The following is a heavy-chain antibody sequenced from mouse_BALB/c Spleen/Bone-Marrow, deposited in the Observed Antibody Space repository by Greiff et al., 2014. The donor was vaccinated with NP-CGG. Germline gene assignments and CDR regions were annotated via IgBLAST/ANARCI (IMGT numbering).Heavy chain of an antibody. CDR1: GYTFSNYW. CDR3: TTLARSDFDY. D-gene: IGHD3-1*01. CDR2: TYPGNSDT. J-gene: IGHJ2*01. V-gene: IGHV1-5*01. Sequence: EVQLQQSGTVLARPGAAVKMSCKASGYTFSNYWMHWVKQRPGQGLEWIGTTYPGNSDTTYNQKFKGKAKLTAVTSTSTAYMELSSLTNEDSAVYYCTTLARSDFDYWGQGTTLTVSS.